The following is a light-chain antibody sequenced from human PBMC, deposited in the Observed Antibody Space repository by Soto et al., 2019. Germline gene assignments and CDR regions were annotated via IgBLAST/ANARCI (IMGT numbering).Light chain of an antibody. Sequence: EVVLTQSPATLSLSPGERATLSCRASQSVNVNLAWHQQKPGQPPRLLIYGASTRDAGVPARFTGSGSGTEFTLTISSLQSDDFAVYYCQQYNHWPPYTFGQGTKLEIK. CDR1: QSVNVN. CDR2: GAS. CDR3: QQYNHWPPYT. V-gene: IGKV3-15*01. J-gene: IGKJ2*01.